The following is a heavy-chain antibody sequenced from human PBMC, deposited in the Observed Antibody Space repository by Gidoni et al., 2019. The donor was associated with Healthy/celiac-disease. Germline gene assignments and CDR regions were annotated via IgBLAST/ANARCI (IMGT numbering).Heavy chain of an antibody. D-gene: IGHD6-6*01. J-gene: IGHJ4*02. V-gene: IGHV3-21*01. CDR2: ISSSSSYI. Sequence: EVQLVESGGGLVKPGGSLRLSVAASGFTFSSYSMNWVRQSPGKGLEWVSAISSSSSYIYYADSVKGRFTISRDNAKNSLYLQMNSLRAEDTAVYYCARDSDVVLDYWGQGTLVTVSS. CDR3: ARDSDVVLDY. CDR1: GFTFSSYS.